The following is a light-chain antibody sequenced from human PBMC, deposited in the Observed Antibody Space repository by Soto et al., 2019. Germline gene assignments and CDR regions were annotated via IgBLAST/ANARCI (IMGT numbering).Light chain of an antibody. CDR1: QSVSSNY. CDR2: GAS. V-gene: IGKV3-20*01. Sequence: EIVLTQSPGTLSLSPGERATLSCRASQSVSSNYLAWYQQKPGQPPRLLIYGASARATGIPDRFSGSGSGTDFTLTISRLEPEDFAVYYCQRFLYSPYIFGQGTKLGIK. J-gene: IGKJ2*01. CDR3: QRFLYSPYI.